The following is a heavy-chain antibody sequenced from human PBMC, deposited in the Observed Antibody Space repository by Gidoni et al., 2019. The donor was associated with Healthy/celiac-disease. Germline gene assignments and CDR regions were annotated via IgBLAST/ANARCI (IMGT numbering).Heavy chain of an antibody. CDR3: ARDAGSGRDAGSGSYAF. D-gene: IGHD3-10*01. V-gene: IGHV1-18*01. J-gene: IGHJ4*02. CDR1: GYTFTTYG. Sequence: QVQLVQSGAEVKKPGASVKVSCTASGYTFTTYGISGVRRAPGHGLEWMGWISAYKGNKNYAQKLQGRVTMTTDTATSTAYMELRSLRSDDAAVYYWARDAGSGRDAGSGSYAFWGQGTLVTVSS. CDR2: ISAYKGNK.